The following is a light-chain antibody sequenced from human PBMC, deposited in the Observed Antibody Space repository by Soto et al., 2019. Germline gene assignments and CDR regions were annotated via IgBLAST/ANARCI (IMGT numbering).Light chain of an antibody. Sequence: IAVAHLPCTLTLSAGERTTLSFRASQSVRNVYLAWYQQKPGQAPRLLIYDASNRATGIPDRFSGSGSGTDFTLTINRLEPEDFAVYYCQQSGTSPRTFGQGTKVDIK. J-gene: IGKJ2*01. V-gene: IGKV3-20*01. CDR2: DAS. CDR1: QSVRNVY. CDR3: QQSGTSPRT.